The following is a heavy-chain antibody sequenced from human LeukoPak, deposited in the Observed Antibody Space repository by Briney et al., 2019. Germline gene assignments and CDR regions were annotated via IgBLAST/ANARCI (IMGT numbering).Heavy chain of an antibody. V-gene: IGHV1-2*02. D-gene: IGHD6-19*01. J-gene: IGHJ4*02. Sequence: ASVKVSCKASGYTFTGYYMHLVRQAPGQGLEWMGWINPNSGGTNYAQKFQGRVTMTRDTSISTAYMELSRLRSDDTAVYYCARVPGYSSGWYDYWGQGTLVTVSS. CDR2: INPNSGGT. CDR1: GYTFTGYY. CDR3: ARVPGYSSGWYDY.